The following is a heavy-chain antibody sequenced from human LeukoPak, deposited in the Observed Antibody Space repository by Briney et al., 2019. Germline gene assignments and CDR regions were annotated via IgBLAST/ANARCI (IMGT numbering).Heavy chain of an antibody. CDR2: FSGTGGST. V-gene: IGHV3-23*01. D-gene: IGHD5-24*01. J-gene: IGHJ4*02. CDR3: VRSGYNRFDY. CDR1: GFTFSSYE. Sequence: GGSLRLSCAASGFTFSSYEMNWVRQAPGKGLQWVSSFSGTGGSTYYADSVKGRFTLSRDNSKNTLYLQMNSLRAEDTAVYYCVRSGYNRFDYWGQGTLVTVSS.